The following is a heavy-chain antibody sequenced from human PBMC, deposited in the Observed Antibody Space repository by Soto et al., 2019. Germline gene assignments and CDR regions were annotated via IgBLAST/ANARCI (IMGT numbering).Heavy chain of an antibody. V-gene: IGHV4-30-2*01. J-gene: IGHJ5*02. D-gene: IGHD6-13*01. CDR3: ARPGVAAVAGNWFDL. CDR1: GGSLTSGTYS. Sequence: PXETLSLTCAVAGGSLTSGTYSWNWIRQPPGKGLEWIGYIFPSGTTYYNPSLKSRVSISIDVSKNQFSLKLTSVTAADTAVYFCARPGVAAVAGNWFDLWGPGTLVTVSS. CDR2: IFPSGTT.